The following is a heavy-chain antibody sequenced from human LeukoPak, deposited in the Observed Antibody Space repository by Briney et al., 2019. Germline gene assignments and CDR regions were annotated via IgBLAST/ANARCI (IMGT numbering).Heavy chain of an antibody. D-gene: IGHD3-16*01. CDR2: INPDGGEE. V-gene: IGHV3-7*02. CDR1: GITLSNYW. J-gene: IGHJ4*02. CDR3: AIWGADQNC. Sequence: GGSLRLSCAVSGITLSNYWMNWVRQAPGKGLEWVANINPDGGEERYVDSVKGRFVISRDNAKNSLYLQMNSLRAEDTAVYYCAIWGADQNCWGQGTLVTVSS.